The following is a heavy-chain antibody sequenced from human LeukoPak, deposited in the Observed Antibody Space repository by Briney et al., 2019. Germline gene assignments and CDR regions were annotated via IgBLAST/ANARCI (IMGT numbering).Heavy chain of an antibody. V-gene: IGHV3-48*02. CDR2: ITSSSSSI. CDR3: TRGGSYFEK. Sequence: GGSLRLSCVGPGYDSKRYSMNWVRQAPGKGLEWISYITSSSSSIFYAASVRGRFTISRDNAMNSMYLQMNSLRDEDTAVYYCTRGGSYFEKWGQGSLVTVTS. J-gene: IGHJ4*02. D-gene: IGHD3-10*01. CDR1: GYDSKRYS.